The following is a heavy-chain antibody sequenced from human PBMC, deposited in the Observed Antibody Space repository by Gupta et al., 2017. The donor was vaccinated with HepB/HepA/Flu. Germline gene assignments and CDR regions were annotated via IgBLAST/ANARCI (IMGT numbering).Heavy chain of an antibody. J-gene: IGHJ6*02. D-gene: IGHD2-2*01. CDR3: ARFAIVVVPAANVVYYYGMDV. CDR2: MNPNSGNT. CDR1: GYTFTSYD. V-gene: IGHV1-8*01. Sequence: QVQLVQSGAEVKKPGASVKVSCKASGYTFTSYDINWVRQATGQGLEWMGWMNPNSGNTGYAQKFQGRVTMTRNTSISTAYMELSSLRSEDTAVYYCARFAIVVVPAANVVYYYGMDVWGQGTTVTVSS.